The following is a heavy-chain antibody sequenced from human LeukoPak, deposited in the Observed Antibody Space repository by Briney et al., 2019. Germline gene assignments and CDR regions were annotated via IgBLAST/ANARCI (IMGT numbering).Heavy chain of an antibody. J-gene: IGHJ6*02. CDR3: AKDISAAAGEDFYYGMDV. CDR2: ISWNSYRI. D-gene: IGHD6-13*01. V-gene: IGHV3-9*01. Sequence: PGGSLRLSCAVSGFTFDDYAMHWVRQAPGEGLEWVSGISWNSYRIGYADSVKGRFTISRDNAKNSLYLQMNSLRAEDTALYYCAKDISAAAGEDFYYGMDVWGHGTTVTVSS. CDR1: GFTFDDYA.